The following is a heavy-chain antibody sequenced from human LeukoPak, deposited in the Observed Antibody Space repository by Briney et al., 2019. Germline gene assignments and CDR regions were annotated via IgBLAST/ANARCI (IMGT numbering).Heavy chain of an antibody. V-gene: IGHV1-2*02. D-gene: IGHD2-21*02. CDR2: INPNSGGT. CDR1: GYTFTGYY. J-gene: IGHJ5*02. CDR3: ARSRPLAYCGGDCSLDP. Sequence: ASVKVSCKASGYTFTGYYMHWVRQAPGQGLEWMGWINPNSGGTNYAQKFQGRVTMTRDTSISTAYMELSRLRSDDTAVYYCARSRPLAYCGGDCSLDPWGQGTLVTDSS.